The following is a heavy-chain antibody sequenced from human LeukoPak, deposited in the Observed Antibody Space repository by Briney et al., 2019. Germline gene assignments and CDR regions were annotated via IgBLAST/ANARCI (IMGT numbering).Heavy chain of an antibody. CDR3: AILGTSQLFDY. V-gene: IGHV3-23*01. CDR2: ISGSGGST. D-gene: IGHD7-27*01. CDR1: GFTFSSYA. Sequence: GGPLRLPCAASGFTFSSYAMSWVRQAPGKGLEWVSAISGSGGSTYYADSVKGRFTISRDNSKNTLYLQMNSLRAEDTAVYYCAILGTSQLFDYWGQGTLVTVSS. J-gene: IGHJ4*02.